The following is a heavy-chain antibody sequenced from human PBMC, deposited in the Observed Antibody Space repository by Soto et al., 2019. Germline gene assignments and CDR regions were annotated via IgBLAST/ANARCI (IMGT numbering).Heavy chain of an antibody. CDR3: AREVTGVAMDV. J-gene: IGHJ6*03. CDR1: GFTFSSYS. V-gene: IGHV3-21*01. CDR2: ISSSSSYI. D-gene: IGHD7-27*01. Sequence: GGSLRLSCAASGFTFSSYSMNWVRQAPGKGLEWVSSISSSSSYIYYADSVKGRFTISRDNAKNSLYLQMNSLRAEDTAVYYCAREVTGVAMDVWGKGTTVTVSS.